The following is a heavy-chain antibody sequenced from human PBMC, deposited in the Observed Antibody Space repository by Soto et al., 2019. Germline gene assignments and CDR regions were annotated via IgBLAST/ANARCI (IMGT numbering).Heavy chain of an antibody. V-gene: IGHV3-23*01. D-gene: IGHD6-6*01. CDR1: GFTFSTYV. CDR2: MTTGDNNP. CDR3: AKGSASSRPSHFDC. Sequence: GGSLRLSCAASGFTFSTYVMSWVRQAPGKGLEWVSAMTTGDNNPYYAASVKGRFTISRDNSKNTLYLQMNSLTIEDTAVYFCAKGSASSRPSHFDCWGQGTLVTVSS. J-gene: IGHJ4*02.